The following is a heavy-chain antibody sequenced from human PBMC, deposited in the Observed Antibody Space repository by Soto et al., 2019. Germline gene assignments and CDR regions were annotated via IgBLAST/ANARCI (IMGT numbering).Heavy chain of an antibody. CDR2: MNPNSGNT. J-gene: IGHJ4*02. V-gene: IGHV1-8*01. CDR1: GYTFTSYD. Sequence: QVQLVQSGAEVKKPGASVKVSCKASGYTFTSYDINWVRQATGQGLEWMGWMNPNSGNTGCAQKFQGRVTMTRNTSINTAYMELSSLRSEDTTVYYCAREISGSYRFDYWGQGTLVTVSS. CDR3: AREISGSYRFDY. D-gene: IGHD1-26*01.